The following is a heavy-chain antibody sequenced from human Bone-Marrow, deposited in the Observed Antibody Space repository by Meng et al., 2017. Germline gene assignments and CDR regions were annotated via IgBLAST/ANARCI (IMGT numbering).Heavy chain of an antibody. CDR1: GASISNTDYY. V-gene: IGHV4-30-4*08. CDR3: AREGRSHQVGVSVY. D-gene: IGHD2-21*01. Sequence: QVQLQESGLGLVKPSQTLSLTCTVSGASISNTDYYWSWIREPPGKGLEWIGYIYYSGSTYYNPALKSRVTISVDTSKNQFSLKLRFVTAADTAVYYCAREGRSHQVGVSVYWGQGNLVTVSS. J-gene: IGHJ4*02. CDR2: IYYSGST.